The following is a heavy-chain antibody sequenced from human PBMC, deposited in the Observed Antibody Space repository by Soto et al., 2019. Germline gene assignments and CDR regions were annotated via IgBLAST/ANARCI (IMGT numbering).Heavy chain of an antibody. Sequence: LRLSCAASGFSFSSYAMSWVRQAPSQGLEWVSSITTRGGRTYYADSVRGRFTISRDNFANALYLEMNSLRAEDTAIYYCAKEYYYDPSGPYSDLYFDSWGQGTLVTVSS. V-gene: IGHV3-23*01. J-gene: IGHJ4*02. D-gene: IGHD3-22*01. CDR1: GFSFSSYA. CDR3: AKEYYYDPSGPYSDLYFDS. CDR2: ITTRGGRT.